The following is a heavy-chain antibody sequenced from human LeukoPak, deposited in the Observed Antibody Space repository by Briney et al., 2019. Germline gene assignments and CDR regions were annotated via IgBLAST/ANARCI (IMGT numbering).Heavy chain of an antibody. Sequence: PSQTLSLICAVSGGSISSGGYSWSWIRQPPGKGLEWIGYIYHSGSTYYNPSLKSRVTISVDRSKNQFSLKLSSVTAADTAVYYCARTAATWFDPWGQGTLVTVSS. J-gene: IGHJ5*02. D-gene: IGHD2-15*01. V-gene: IGHV4-30-2*01. CDR1: GGSISSGGYS. CDR3: ARTAATWFDP. CDR2: IYHSGST.